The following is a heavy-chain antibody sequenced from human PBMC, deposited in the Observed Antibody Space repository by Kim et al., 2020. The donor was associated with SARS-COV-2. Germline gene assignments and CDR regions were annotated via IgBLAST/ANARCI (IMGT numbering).Heavy chain of an antibody. CDR2: ISSSSSYT. Sequence: GGSLRHSCAASGFTFSDYYMSWIRQAPGKGLEWVSYISSSSSYTNYADSVKGRFTISRDNAKNSLYLQMNSLRAEDTVVYYCARVGYDYVWGSYRDYYYYYGMDVWGQGTTVTVSS. CDR3: ARVGYDYVWGSYRDYYYYYGMDV. CDR1: GFTFSDYY. D-gene: IGHD3-16*02. V-gene: IGHV3-11*05. J-gene: IGHJ6*02.